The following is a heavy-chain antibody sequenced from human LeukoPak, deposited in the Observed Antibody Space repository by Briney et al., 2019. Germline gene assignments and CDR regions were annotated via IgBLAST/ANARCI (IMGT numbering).Heavy chain of an antibody. D-gene: IGHD5-18*01. CDR2: IYSGGST. CDR3: ARYPKYQGSGYSYGYVLDY. J-gene: IGHJ4*02. CDR1: GFTFSSYE. Sequence: GGSLRLSCAASGFTFSSYEMNWVRQAPGKGLEWVSVIYSGGSTYYADSVKGRFTISRDNSKNTLYLQMNSLRAEDTAVYYCARYPKYQGSGYSYGYVLDYWGQGTLVTVSS. V-gene: IGHV3-66*01.